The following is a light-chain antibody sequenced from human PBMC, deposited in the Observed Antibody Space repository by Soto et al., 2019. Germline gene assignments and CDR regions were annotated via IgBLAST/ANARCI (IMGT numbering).Light chain of an antibody. Sequence: EIVLTQSPGTLSLSPGERATLSCRASQSVSSSYLAWYQQKPGQAPRLLIYGASSRATGIPDRFSGSGSGTDFTLTISRLEPEDFAVYYCQQYDRSPETFGPGTKVEIK. J-gene: IGKJ1*01. CDR1: QSVSSSY. V-gene: IGKV3-20*01. CDR3: QQYDRSPET. CDR2: GAS.